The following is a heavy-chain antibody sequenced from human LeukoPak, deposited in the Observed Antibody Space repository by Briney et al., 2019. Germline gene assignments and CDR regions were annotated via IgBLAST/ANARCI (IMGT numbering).Heavy chain of an antibody. CDR3: ARDPTPYYYDSSGYWGYFDL. CDR1: GGSFSGYY. Sequence: SETLSLTCAVYGGSFSGYYWSWIRQPPGKGLEWIGEINHSGSTNYNPSLKSRVTISVDTSKNQFSLKLSSVTAADTAVYYCARDPTPYYYDSSGYWGYFDLWGRGTLVTVSS. V-gene: IGHV4-34*01. D-gene: IGHD3-22*01. CDR2: INHSGST. J-gene: IGHJ2*01.